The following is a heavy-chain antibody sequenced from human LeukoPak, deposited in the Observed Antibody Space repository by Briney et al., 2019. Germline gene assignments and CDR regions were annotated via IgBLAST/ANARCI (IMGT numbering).Heavy chain of an antibody. Sequence: PGGSLRLSCAGSGFTVGSTYMSWVRQAPGKGLEWVSIIYSGGSTHYADSVKGRFTISRDSAKYTLYLQMNSLRAEDTAVYYCARTAGSSWTSWFDYWGQGTLVTVSS. V-gene: IGHV3-66*01. CDR1: GFTVGSTY. CDR3: ARTAGSSWTSWFDY. J-gene: IGHJ4*02. D-gene: IGHD6-13*01. CDR2: IYSGGST.